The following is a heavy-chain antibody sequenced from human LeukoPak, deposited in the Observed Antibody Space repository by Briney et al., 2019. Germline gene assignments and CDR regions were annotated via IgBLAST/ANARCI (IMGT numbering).Heavy chain of an antibody. CDR1: GFTFSNYA. CDR2: ILGSGGST. CDR3: AKWGDYGGLTGYYVPDY. D-gene: IGHD3-9*01. Sequence: PGGSLRLSCAASGFTFSNYAMSWVRQAPGKGLEWVSAILGSGGSTSYADSVKGRFTGYRDNPKSTLYLQMNSLRAEDTALYYCAKWGDYGGLTGYYVPDYWGQGTLVTVSS. J-gene: IGHJ4*02. V-gene: IGHV3-23*01.